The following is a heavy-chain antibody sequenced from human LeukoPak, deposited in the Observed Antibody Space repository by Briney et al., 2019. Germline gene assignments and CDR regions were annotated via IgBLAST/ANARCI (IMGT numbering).Heavy chain of an antibody. J-gene: IGHJ4*02. CDR1: GGSISSSSYY. CDR2: IYYSGST. CDR3: ARDIFSGWTHSFDY. V-gene: IGHV4-39*07. Sequence: ASEALSLTCTVSGGSISSSSYYWGWIRQPPWKGLEWIGGIYYSGSTYYNPSLKSRVTISVDTSKNQFSLNLSSVTAADTAVYYCARDIFSGWTHSFDYWGQGTLVTVSS. D-gene: IGHD6-19*01.